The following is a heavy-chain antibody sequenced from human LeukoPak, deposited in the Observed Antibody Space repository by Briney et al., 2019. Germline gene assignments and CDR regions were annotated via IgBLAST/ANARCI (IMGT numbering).Heavy chain of an antibody. J-gene: IGHJ4*02. D-gene: IGHD6-19*01. CDR1: GFTFSSYS. CDR2: ISSSSSTI. CDR3: APPQWLVLN. V-gene: IGHV3-48*01. Sequence: PGGSLRLSCAASGFTFSSYSMNWVRQAPGRGLELVSYISSSSSTIYYADSVKGRFTISRDNAKNSLYLQMNCLRAEDTAVYYCAPPQWLVLNWGQGTLVTVSS.